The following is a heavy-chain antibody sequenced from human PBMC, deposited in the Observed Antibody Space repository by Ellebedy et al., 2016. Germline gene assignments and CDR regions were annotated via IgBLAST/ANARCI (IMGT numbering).Heavy chain of an antibody. D-gene: IGHD2-21*02. J-gene: IGHJ4*02. Sequence: GESLKISXSASGFTFGTYAMSWVRQAPGKGLDWVSNIGGNGGGTYYADSVKGRFTISRDNSKNTLYLQMNSLRAEDTAVYYCAKDGIVVVTATFDYWGQGTLVTVSS. CDR1: GFTFGTYA. CDR2: IGGNGGGT. CDR3: AKDGIVVVTATFDY. V-gene: IGHV3-23*01.